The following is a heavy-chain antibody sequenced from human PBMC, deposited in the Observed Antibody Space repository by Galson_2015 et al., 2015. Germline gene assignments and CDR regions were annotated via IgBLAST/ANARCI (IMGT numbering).Heavy chain of an antibody. V-gene: IGHV3-30*18. CDR2: ISYGGSNK. J-gene: IGHJ4*02. Sequence: SLRLSCAASGFTFSSYGMHWVRQAPGKGLEWVAVISYGGSNKYYADSVKGRFTISRDNSKNTLYLQMNSLRAEDTAVYYCAKGEPEGYYFDYWGQGTLVTVSS. D-gene: IGHD1-14*01. CDR1: GFTFSSYG. CDR3: AKGEPEGYYFDY.